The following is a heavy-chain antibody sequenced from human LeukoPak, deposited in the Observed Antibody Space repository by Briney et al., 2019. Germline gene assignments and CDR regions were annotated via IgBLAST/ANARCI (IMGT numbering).Heavy chain of an antibody. D-gene: IGHD3-10*01. J-gene: IGHJ6*04. CDR3: AREDSNAYYYGSGKSHLDV. CDR2: INPNSGGT. V-gene: IGHV1-2*02. Sequence: ASVKVSCKASGYTFTAYYLYWVRQAPGQGPEWMGWINPNSGGTNYAQRFQGRVTMTRDTSISTAYMELSRLRSDDTAVYYCAREDSNAYYYGSGKSHLDVWGIGTTVTISS. CDR1: GYTFTAYY.